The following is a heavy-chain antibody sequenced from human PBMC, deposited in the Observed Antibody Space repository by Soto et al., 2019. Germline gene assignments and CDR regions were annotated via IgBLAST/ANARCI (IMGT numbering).Heavy chain of an antibody. J-gene: IGHJ6*02. CDR1: GFTFSSYA. Sequence: GGSLRLSCAASGFTFSSYAMHWVRQAPGKGLEWVAVISYDGSNKYYADSVKGRFTISRDNSKNTLYLQMNSLRAEDTAVYYCARDTSGWYALSYGMDVWGQGTTVTVSS. D-gene: IGHD6-19*01. CDR2: ISYDGSNK. CDR3: ARDTSGWYALSYGMDV. V-gene: IGHV3-30-3*01.